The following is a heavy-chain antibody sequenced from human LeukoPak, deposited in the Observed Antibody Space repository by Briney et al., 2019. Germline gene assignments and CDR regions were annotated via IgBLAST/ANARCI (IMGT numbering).Heavy chain of an antibody. CDR1: GFTFSSYW. CDR2: IKQDGSEK. D-gene: IGHD6-13*01. J-gene: IGHJ5*01. Sequence: GGSLRLSCAASGFTFSSYWMSWVRQAPGKGLEWVANIKQDGSEKYYVDSVKGRFTISRDNAGNTLFLQLNSLRTEDTAVYFCARDLPGSSWYALDSWGQGTLVTVSS. V-gene: IGHV3-7*01. CDR3: ARDLPGSSWYALDS.